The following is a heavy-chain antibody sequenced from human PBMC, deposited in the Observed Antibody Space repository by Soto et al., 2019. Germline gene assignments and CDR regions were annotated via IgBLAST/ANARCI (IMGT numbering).Heavy chain of an antibody. CDR3: ARDDPVGYDILTGYYTNPPDY. CDR2: IWYDGSNK. J-gene: IGHJ4*02. CDR1: GFTFSSYG. Sequence: GGSLRLSCAASGFTFSSYGMHWVRQAPGKGLEWVAVIWYDGSNKYYADSVKGRFTISRDNSKNTLYLQMNSLRAEDTAVYYCARDDPVGYDILTGYYTNPPDYWGQGTLVTVSS. V-gene: IGHV3-33*01. D-gene: IGHD3-9*01.